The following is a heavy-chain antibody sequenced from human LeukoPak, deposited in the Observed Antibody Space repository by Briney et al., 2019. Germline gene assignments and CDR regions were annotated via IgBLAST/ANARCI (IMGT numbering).Heavy chain of an antibody. CDR1: GGSFSGYY. V-gene: IGHV4-34*01. J-gene: IGHJ5*02. CDR2: ISHSGST. Sequence: SETLSLTCAVYGGSFSGYYWSWIRQPPGKGLEWIGEISHSGSTNYNPSLKSRVTISVDTSKNQFSLKLSSVTAADTAVYYCARGFDGSGSENWFDPWGQGTLVTVSS. CDR3: ARGFDGSGSENWFDP. D-gene: IGHD3-10*01.